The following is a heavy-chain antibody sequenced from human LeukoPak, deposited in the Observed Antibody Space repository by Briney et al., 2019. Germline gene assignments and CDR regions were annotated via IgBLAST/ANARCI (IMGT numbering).Heavy chain of an antibody. CDR2: IYYSGST. Sequence: SETLSLTCTVSGGSISISSYYWSWIRQPPGKGLEWIGYIYYSGSTNYNPSLKSRVTISVDTSKNQFSLKLSSVTAADTAVYYCARTTRPYYYDSSGYTDVIDYWGQGTLVTVSS. V-gene: IGHV4-61*05. CDR1: GGSISISSYY. D-gene: IGHD3-22*01. CDR3: ARTTRPYYYDSSGYTDVIDY. J-gene: IGHJ4*02.